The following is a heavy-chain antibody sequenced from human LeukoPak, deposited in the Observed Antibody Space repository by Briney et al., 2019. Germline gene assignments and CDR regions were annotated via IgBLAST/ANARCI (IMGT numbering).Heavy chain of an antibody. CDR1: GFTFSSYS. CDR3: ARYCTSGTCHPYYYYGMDV. J-gene: IGHJ6*02. D-gene: IGHD2-8*01. V-gene: IGHV3-21*01. CDR2: ISSSSSYI. Sequence: GGSLRLSCAASGFTFSSYSMNWVRQAPGKGLEWVSSISSSSSYIYYADSVKGRFTISRDNAKNSLYLQMNSLRAEDTAVYYCARYCTSGTCHPYYYYGMDVWGQGTTVTVSS.